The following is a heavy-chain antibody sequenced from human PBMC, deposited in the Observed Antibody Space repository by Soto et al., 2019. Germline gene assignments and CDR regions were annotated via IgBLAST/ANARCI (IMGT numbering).Heavy chain of an antibody. CDR3: VRDRSVWAYYFDY. V-gene: IGHV3-53*01. CDR2: IYSSGSA. CDR1: GFSVSSNY. Sequence: EVQLVESGGGLIQPGGSLRLACAAAGFSVSSNYMSWVRQAPGKGPEWVSIIYSSGSAYYADSVEGRFTISRDNSKNTVYLQMTGLRADDTAVYFCVRDRSVWAYYFDYWGQGTLVTVSS. J-gene: IGHJ4*02. D-gene: IGHD3-3*01.